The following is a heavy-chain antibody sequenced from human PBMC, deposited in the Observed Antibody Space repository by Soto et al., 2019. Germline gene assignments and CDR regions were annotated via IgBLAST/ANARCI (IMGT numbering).Heavy chain of an antibody. CDR1: GFTFDDYT. D-gene: IGHD3-3*01. CDR2: ISWDGGST. J-gene: IGHJ6*02. Sequence: GGSLRLSCAASGFTFDDYTMHWVRQAPGKGLEWVSLISWDGGSTYYADSVKGRFTISRDNSKNSLYLQMNSLRTEDTALYYCAKDMRSYYDFWSVGKIGDYYGMDVWGQGTTVTVSS. CDR3: AKDMRSYYDFWSVGKIGDYYGMDV. V-gene: IGHV3-43*01.